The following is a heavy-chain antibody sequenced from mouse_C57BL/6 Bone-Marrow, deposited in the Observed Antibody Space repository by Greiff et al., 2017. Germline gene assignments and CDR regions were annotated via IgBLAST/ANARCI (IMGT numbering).Heavy chain of an antibody. CDR2: IYPSDSET. Sequence: QVQLQRPGAELVRPGSSVKLSCKASGYTFTSYWMDWVKQRPGQGLEWIGNIYPSDSETHYNQKFKDKATLTVDKSSSTAYMQLSSLTSEDSAVYYCARPYGSSSAWFAYWGQGTLVTVSA. V-gene: IGHV1-61*01. CDR3: ARPYGSSSAWFAY. D-gene: IGHD1-1*01. J-gene: IGHJ3*01. CDR1: GYTFTSYW.